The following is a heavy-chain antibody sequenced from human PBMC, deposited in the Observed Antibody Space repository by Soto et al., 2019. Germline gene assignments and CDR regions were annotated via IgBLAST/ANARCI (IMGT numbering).Heavy chain of an antibody. CDR3: AGNMDYYYGRGSGNGHGV. V-gene: IGHV1-2*02. CDR2: INPKFGDT. Sequence: QVRLVQSGAEVKEPGDSVRVSCEASGYTFTAYHIHWVRQAPGQGLEWMGWINPKFGDTGYAQDLQGRFSMTSDMSISPVYMELSRLTSDDTAIYYCAGNMDYYYGRGSGNGHGVWGQGTTVTVFS. CDR1: GYTFTAYH. J-gene: IGHJ6*02. D-gene: IGHD3-10*02.